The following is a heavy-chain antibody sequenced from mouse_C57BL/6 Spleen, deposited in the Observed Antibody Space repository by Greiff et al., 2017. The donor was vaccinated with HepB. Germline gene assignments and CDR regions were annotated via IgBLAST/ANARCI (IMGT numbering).Heavy chain of an antibody. CDR3: ARTARIKY. CDR1: GYSITSGYG. D-gene: IGHD1-2*01. J-gene: IGHJ2*01. CDR2: ISYSGST. Sequence: EVHLVESGPGLVKPSQSLSLTCTVTGYSITSGYGWNWIRQFPGNKLEWMGYISYSGSTNYNPSLKSRISITRDTSKNQFFLQLNCVTTEDTATCYEARTARIKYWGQGTTLTVSS. V-gene: IGHV3-2*02.